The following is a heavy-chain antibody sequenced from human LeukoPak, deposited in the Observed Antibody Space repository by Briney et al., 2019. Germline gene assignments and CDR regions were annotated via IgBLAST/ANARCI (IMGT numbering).Heavy chain of an antibody. Sequence: SETLSLTCAVYGGSFSGYYWSWIRQHPGKGLEWIGYIYYSGSTYYNPSLKSRVTISVDTSKNQFSLKLSSVTAADTAVYYCARGLRFLEWSPGYYFDYWGQGTLVTVSS. V-gene: IGHV4-31*11. CDR2: IYYSGST. CDR3: ARGLRFLEWSPGYYFDY. CDR1: GGSFSGYY. D-gene: IGHD3-3*01. J-gene: IGHJ4*02.